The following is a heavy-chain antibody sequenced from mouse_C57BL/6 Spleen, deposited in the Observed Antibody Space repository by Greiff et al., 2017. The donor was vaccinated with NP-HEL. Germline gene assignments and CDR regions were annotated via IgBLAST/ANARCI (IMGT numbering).Heavy chain of an antibody. V-gene: IGHV1-55*01. D-gene: IGHD1-1*01. CDR1: GYTFTSYW. CDR3: ARGFITTVVDWYFDV. J-gene: IGHJ1*03. Sequence: QVHVKQPGAELVKPGASVKMSCKASGYTFTSYWITWVKQRPGQGLEWIGDIYPGSGSTNYNEKFKSKATLTVDTSSSTAYMQLSSLTSEDSAVYYCARGFITTVVDWYFDVWGTGTTVTVSS. CDR2: IYPGSGST.